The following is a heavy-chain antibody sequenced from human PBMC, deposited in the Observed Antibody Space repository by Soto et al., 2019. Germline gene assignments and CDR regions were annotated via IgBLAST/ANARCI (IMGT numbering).Heavy chain of an antibody. CDR1: GYTFTSYG. CDR2: ISAYDGNT. Sequence: ASVKVSCKASGYTFTSYGINWVRQAPGQGLEWLGWISAYDGNTNYAQILQGRVSMTTDTSTNTAYMEVRSLRSDDTAMYYCARHPHRQGDSNLFDYWGQGTLVTV. CDR3: ARHPHRQGDSNLFDY. J-gene: IGHJ4*02. D-gene: IGHD2-21*02. V-gene: IGHV1-18*01.